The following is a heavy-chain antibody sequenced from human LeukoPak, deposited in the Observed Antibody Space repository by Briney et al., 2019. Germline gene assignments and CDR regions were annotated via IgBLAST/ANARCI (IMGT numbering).Heavy chain of an antibody. CDR1: GFTFSRYT. CDR2: ISSSGYYI. D-gene: IGHD2-2*01. Sequence: PGGSLRLSCAASGFTFSRYTMNWVRQAPGKGLEWVSSISSSGYYIYQADSVKGRFTISRDNAKNSLYLQMNSLRAEDTAVYYCAREARYCSSSSCDYFDYWGQGTLVTVSS. V-gene: IGHV3-21*01. CDR3: AREARYCSSSSCDYFDY. J-gene: IGHJ4*02.